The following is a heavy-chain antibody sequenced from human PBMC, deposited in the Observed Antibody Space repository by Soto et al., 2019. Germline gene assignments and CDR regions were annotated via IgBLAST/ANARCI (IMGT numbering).Heavy chain of an antibody. CDR3: ARPYESGGFYYGFDS. CDR2: IHYSGTT. J-gene: IGHJ4*02. D-gene: IGHD3-22*01. Sequence: QLQVQESGPGLVKPSETLSLTCTVSGVSIDSSRYYWGWIRQPPGKGLEWIGNIHYSGTTYYNPSLKSRVIISVSTSKNQFSLRLNSVTAADAAVYYCARPYESGGFYYGFDSWGQGTPVTVSS. CDR1: GVSIDSSRYY. V-gene: IGHV4-39*01.